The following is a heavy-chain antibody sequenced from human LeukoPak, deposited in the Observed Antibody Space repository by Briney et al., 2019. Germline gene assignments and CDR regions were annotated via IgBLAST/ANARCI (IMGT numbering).Heavy chain of an antibody. J-gene: IGHJ6*02. CDR2: IKEDGSER. Sequence: HPGGSLRLSCEGSAFIFSGHWMNWVRQTPGKGLEWVASIKEDGSERQYVDSVKGRFSISRDNTKGSLFLQLNSLRAEDTAVYYCAREKGFCSSTSCHSYYYYYGMDVWGQGTTVTVSS. CDR1: AFIFSGHW. CDR3: AREKGFCSSTSCHSYYYYYGMDV. D-gene: IGHD2-2*01. V-gene: IGHV3-7*01.